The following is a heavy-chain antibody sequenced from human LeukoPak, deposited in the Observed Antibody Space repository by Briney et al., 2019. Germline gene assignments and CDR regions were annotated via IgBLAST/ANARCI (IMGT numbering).Heavy chain of an antibody. CDR2: IYYSGST. CDR3: ARTHGYYYGMDV. Sequence: PSETLSLTCTVSGGSISSYYWSWIRQPPGKGLEWIWYIYYSGSTNYNPSLKSRVTISVDTSKNQFSLKLSSVTAADTAVYYCARTHGYYYGMDVWGKGTTVTVSS. V-gene: IGHV4-59*01. CDR1: GGSISSYY. J-gene: IGHJ6*04.